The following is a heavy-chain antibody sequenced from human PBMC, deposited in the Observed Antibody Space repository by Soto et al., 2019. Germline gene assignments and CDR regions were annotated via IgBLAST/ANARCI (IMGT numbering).Heavy chain of an antibody. CDR2: IHGGSDYT. CDR1: GVPFDCCA. V-gene: IGHV3-23*01. J-gene: IGHJ2*01. CDR3: AKTRGPGSYTNWSFEI. D-gene: IGHD3-10*01. Sequence: EVQLLESGGGLVQPGGSLRLSCAASGVPFDCCAMSWVRQAPGKGLEWVSTIHGGSDYTHYTDSVKGRFTVSRDNSGNSMYLQMNSLTDEDPDISFCAKTRGPGSYTNWSFEIWGRGTLVTVSS.